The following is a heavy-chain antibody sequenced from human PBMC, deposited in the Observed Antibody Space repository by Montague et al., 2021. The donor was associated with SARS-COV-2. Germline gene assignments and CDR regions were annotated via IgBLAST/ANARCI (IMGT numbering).Heavy chain of an antibody. V-gene: IGHV3-30*18. CDR2: ISYDGSKK. J-gene: IGHJ4*02. CDR1: GFTFSSYG. Sequence: SLRLSCAASGFTFSSYGMHWVRQAPGKGLEWVADISYDGSKKYYGDSVKGRFTISRDNSKNTLDLQMNSLRPEDTAVYYCAKGEAEGWLQSAFDYWGQGTLVTVSS. CDR3: AKGEAEGWLQSAFDY. D-gene: IGHD5-24*01.